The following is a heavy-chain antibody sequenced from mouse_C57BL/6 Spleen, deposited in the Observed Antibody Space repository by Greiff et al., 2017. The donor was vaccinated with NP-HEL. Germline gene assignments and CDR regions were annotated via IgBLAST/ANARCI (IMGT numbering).Heavy chain of an antibody. CDR1: GYTFTDYN. Sequence: VQLKESGPELVKPGASVKIPCKASGYTFTDYNMDWVKQSHGKSLEWIGDINPNNGGTIYNQKFKGKATLTVDKSSSTAYMELRSLTSEDTAVYYCARSVAYYGSSWFAYWGQGTLVTVSA. CDR3: ARSVAYYGSSWFAY. D-gene: IGHD1-1*01. CDR2: INPNNGGT. J-gene: IGHJ3*01. V-gene: IGHV1-18*01.